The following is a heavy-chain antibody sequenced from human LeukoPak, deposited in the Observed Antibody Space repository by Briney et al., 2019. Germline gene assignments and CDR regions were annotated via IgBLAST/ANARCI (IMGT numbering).Heavy chain of an antibody. CDR3: ARVLRGGTYYFDY. D-gene: IGHD1-26*01. V-gene: IGHV4-39*01. CDR2: IFYSGTT. J-gene: IGHJ4*02. CDR1: GGSISSSSYY. Sequence: SETLSLTCTVSGGSISSSSYYWGWIRQPPGKGLEWIGNIFYSGTTYYNPSLKSRVTISVDTSKNQLSLKMRSVTAADTAVYYCARVLRGGTYYFDYWGQGTLVIVSS.